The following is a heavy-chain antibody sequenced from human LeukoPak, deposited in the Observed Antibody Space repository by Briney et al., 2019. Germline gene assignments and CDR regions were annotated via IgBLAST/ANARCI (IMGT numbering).Heavy chain of an antibody. D-gene: IGHD6-19*01. Sequence: GGSLRLSCVASGFTVSNYWMGWVRQAPGNGLEWVANIKEDGSAKYYVDSVKGRFTISRDNGKDSLYLQMNSLRTEDTAVYYCYGAVAGDDSDSWGQGTLVTVSS. V-gene: IGHV3-7*01. CDR2: IKEDGSAK. J-gene: IGHJ4*02. CDR3: YGAVAGDDSDS. CDR1: GFTVSNYW.